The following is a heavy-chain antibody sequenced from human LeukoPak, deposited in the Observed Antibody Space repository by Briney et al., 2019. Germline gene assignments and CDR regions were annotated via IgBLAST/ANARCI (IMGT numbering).Heavy chain of an antibody. CDR2: IKSKTDGGAA. CDR3: TTDAHALSGDYLGAFDI. V-gene: IGHV3-15*01. CDR1: GFTFSNAW. D-gene: IGHD4-17*01. J-gene: IGHJ3*02. Sequence: PGGSLRLSCAASGFTFSNAWMNWVRQAPGKGLEWVGRIKSKTDGGAADYAAPVKGRFTISRDDSKNTLYLQMNSPKTEDTAVYYCTTDAHALSGDYLGAFDIWGRGQWSPSLQ.